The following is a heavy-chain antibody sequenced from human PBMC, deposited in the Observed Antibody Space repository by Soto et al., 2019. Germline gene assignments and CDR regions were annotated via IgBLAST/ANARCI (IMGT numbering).Heavy chain of an antibody. CDR1: GGSISSYY. CDR3: ARWRTTLTGAYYFDY. Sequence: SETLSLTCTVPGGSISSYYWSWIRQPPGKGLEWIGYNYYSGRTNYNPSLKSRVTISVDTFKNQFSLKLSSVTAADTAVYYCARWRTTLTGAYYFDYWGQGTLVTVSS. J-gene: IGHJ4*02. D-gene: IGHD3-9*01. V-gene: IGHV4-59*08. CDR2: NYYSGRT.